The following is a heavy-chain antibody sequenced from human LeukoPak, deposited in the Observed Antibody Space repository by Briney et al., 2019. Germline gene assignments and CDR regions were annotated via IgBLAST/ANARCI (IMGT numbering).Heavy chain of an antibody. Sequence: GSSVKFSCKASGGTFSSYAISWVRQAPGQGLEWMGRIIPIFGIANYAQKFQGRVTITADKSTSTAYMELSSLRSEDTAVYYCARWGEDYYDSSGYYHDWGQGTLVTVSS. D-gene: IGHD3-22*01. CDR1: GGTFSSYA. V-gene: IGHV1-69*04. CDR3: ARWGEDYYDSSGYYHD. CDR2: IIPIFGIA. J-gene: IGHJ4*02.